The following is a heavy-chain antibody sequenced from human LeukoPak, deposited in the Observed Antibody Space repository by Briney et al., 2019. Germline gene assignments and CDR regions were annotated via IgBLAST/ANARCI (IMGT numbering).Heavy chain of an antibody. CDR2: INHSGST. CDR1: GGSFSGYY. D-gene: IGHD2-2*01. CDR3: ARGTRSYMDV. J-gene: IGHJ6*03. Sequence: PSETLSLTCAVYGGSFSGYYWSWIRQPPGKGLEWIGEINHSGSTNYNPSLKSRVTISVDTSKNQFSLKLSSVTAADTAVYYCARGTRSYMDVWGKGTTVTVSS. V-gene: IGHV4-34*01.